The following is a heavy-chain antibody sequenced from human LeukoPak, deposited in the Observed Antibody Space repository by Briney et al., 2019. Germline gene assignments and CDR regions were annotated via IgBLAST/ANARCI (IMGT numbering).Heavy chain of an antibody. D-gene: IGHD1-20*01. CDR3: ARRYNWKSYYYMDV. CDR1: GGSISSYY. CDR2: IYSSGST. J-gene: IGHJ6*03. Sequence: SETLSLTCTVSGGSISSYYWTWLRQPPGKGLEWIGYIYSSGSTNYNPSLKSRVTISVDTSKNQFSLKLSSVTAADTAVYYCARRYNWKSYYYMDVWGKGTTVTVSS. V-gene: IGHV4-59*01.